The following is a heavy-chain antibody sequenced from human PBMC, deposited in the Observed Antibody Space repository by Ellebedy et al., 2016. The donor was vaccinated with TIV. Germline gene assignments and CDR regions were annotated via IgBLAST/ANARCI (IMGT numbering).Heavy chain of an antibody. CDR1: GYRFTSFW. J-gene: IGHJ4*02. CDR2: IDPSDSYT. Sequence: GESLKISCKGSGYRFTSFWISWVRQMPGKGLEWMGRIDPSDSYTKYSPSFQGQVTISADKSISTAYLQWSSLKASDTAMYYCARHLYSGYDPHPLDYWGQGTLVTVSS. CDR3: ARHLYSGYDPHPLDY. V-gene: IGHV5-10-1*04. D-gene: IGHD5-12*01.